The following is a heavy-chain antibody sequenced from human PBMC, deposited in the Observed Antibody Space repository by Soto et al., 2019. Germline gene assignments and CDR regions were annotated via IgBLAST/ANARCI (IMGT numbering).Heavy chain of an antibody. CDR3: ATERTMIGFDY. CDR2: ISAYNGNT. D-gene: IGHD3-22*01. Sequence: GASVKVSCKASRYTFTSYGLSWVRQAPGQGLEWMGWISAYNGNTNYAQKLQGRVTMTTDTCTSTAYLKRRSLRSDDTSVYYCATERTMIGFDYGGQRTLVTVAS. V-gene: IGHV1-18*01. J-gene: IGHJ4*02. CDR1: RYTFTSYG.